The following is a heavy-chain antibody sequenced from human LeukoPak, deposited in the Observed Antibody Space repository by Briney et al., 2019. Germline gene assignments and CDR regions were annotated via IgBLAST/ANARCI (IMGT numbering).Heavy chain of an antibody. CDR3: AKDGADYDSDYFDY. V-gene: IGHV3-33*06. Sequence: GRSLRLSCAASGFIFSNYGMHWVRQAPGKGLEWVAVIWFDGSNQYHADAVKGRFTISRDNSKNTLYLQINSLRAEDTAVYYCAKDGADYDSDYFDYWGQGTLVTVSS. CDR1: GFIFSNYG. J-gene: IGHJ4*02. D-gene: IGHD3-3*01. CDR2: IWFDGSNQ.